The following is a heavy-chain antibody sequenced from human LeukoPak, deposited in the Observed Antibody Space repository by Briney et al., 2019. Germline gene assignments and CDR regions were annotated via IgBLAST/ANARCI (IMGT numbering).Heavy chain of an antibody. D-gene: IGHD3-10*01. J-gene: IGHJ4*02. CDR3: ARSRGLFDY. Sequence: GGSLRLSCAASGFTFNNYWMTWVRQAPGKGLEWVANIKQDGSQKYYVDSVKGRFTISRDNAKNSLYLQMNSLRAEDTAVYYCARSRGLFDYWGQGTLVTVSS. V-gene: IGHV3-7*01. CDR1: GFTFNNYW. CDR2: IKQDGSQK.